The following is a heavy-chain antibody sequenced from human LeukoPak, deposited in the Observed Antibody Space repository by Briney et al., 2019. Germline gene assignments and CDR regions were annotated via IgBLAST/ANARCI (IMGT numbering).Heavy chain of an antibody. D-gene: IGHD2-15*01. CDR1: GFTVSSTY. CDR3: ARDKSAFCSGGTCYPDV. V-gene: IGHV3-53*01. Sequence: GGSLRLSCAASGFTVSSTYMSWVRQAPGKGLEWVSVMYIGGSTDYVDSVKGRFTISRDTSKNTLYLQMNSLRDEDTAVYYCARDKSAFCSGGTCYPDVWGQGTTVTVSS. CDR2: MYIGGST. J-gene: IGHJ6*02.